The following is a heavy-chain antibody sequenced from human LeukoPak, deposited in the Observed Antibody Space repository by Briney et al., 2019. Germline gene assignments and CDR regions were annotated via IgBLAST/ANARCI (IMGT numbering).Heavy chain of an antibody. CDR1: GGTFSSYA. CDR3: ARIYDSSGYSHFDY. Sequence: SVKVSCKASGGTFSSYAISWVRQAPGQGLEWMGGIIPIFGTANYAQKFQGRVTITTDESTSTAYMELSSLRSEDTAAYYCARIYDSSGYSHFDYWGQGTLVTVSS. D-gene: IGHD3-22*01. CDR2: IIPIFGTA. V-gene: IGHV1-69*05. J-gene: IGHJ4*02.